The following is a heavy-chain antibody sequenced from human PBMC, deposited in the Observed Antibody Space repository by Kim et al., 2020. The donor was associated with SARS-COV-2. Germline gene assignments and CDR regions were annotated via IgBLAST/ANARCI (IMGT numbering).Heavy chain of an antibody. CDR1: GGSISSYY. CDR3: ARHSGGVDWFDP. Sequence: SETLSLTCTVSGGSISSYYWSWIRQPPGKGLEWIGYSYYSGSTNYTPSLKSRVTISVDTSKNQFSLKLSSVTAADTAVYYCARHSGGVDWFDPWGQGTLVTVSS. V-gene: IGHV4-59*08. J-gene: IGHJ5*02. D-gene: IGHD1-26*01. CDR2: SYYSGST.